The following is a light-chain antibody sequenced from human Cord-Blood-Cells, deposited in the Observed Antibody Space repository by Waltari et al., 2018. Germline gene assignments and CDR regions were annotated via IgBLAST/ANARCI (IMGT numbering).Light chain of an antibody. CDR2: AAS. J-gene: IGKJ4*01. Sequence: DIQMTQSPSSLSASVGDRVTITCRASQSISSYLNWYQQKPGKAPKLLIYAASSLQSGVPSRCSGSGSGTDFTLTISRLQPEDVATYYWQQSYSTPLTFGGGTKVEIK. CDR3: QQSYSTPLT. CDR1: QSISSY. V-gene: IGKV1-39*01.